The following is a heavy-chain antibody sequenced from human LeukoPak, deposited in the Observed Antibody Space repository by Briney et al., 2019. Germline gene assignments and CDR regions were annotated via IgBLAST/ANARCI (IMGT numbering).Heavy chain of an antibody. CDR2: INRDGSEK. CDR1: GLTFNTYW. V-gene: IGHV3-7*05. CDR3: GRGPGYRSDY. Sequence: PGGSLRLSCAASGLTFNTYWMTWVRQAPGKGLEWVANINRDGSEKNYVGSVRGRFTISRDNTKNSLYLQMNSLTVEDTAVYYCGRGPGYRSDYSGQGTLVTVSS. J-gene: IGHJ4*02. D-gene: IGHD5-12*01.